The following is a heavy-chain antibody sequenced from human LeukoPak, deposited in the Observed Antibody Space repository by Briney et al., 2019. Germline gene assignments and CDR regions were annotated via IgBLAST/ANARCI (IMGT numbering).Heavy chain of an antibody. J-gene: IGHJ6*03. CDR2: INPNSGGT. CDR3: ARRTYYYDSSGPQAGYMDV. Sequence: ASVKVSCKASGYTFTGYYMHWVRQARGQGLEWMGWINPNSGGTNYAQKFQGRVTMTRDTSISTAYMELSRLRSDDTAMYYCARRTYYYDSSGPQAGYMDVWGKGTTVTVSS. D-gene: IGHD3-22*01. V-gene: IGHV1-2*02. CDR1: GYTFTGYY.